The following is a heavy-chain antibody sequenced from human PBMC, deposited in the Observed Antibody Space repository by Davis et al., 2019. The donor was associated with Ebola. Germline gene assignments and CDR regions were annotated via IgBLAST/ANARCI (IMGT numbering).Heavy chain of an antibody. J-gene: IGHJ4*02. Sequence: PGGSLRLSCAASGFTFSSYGMHWVRQAPGKGLEWVGFIRDDGSNKYYADSVKGRFTISRDNSKNTLYLQMKSLRVEDTAVYYCVREGGSSHFDYWGQGTLVTVSS. CDR3: VREGGSSHFDY. CDR1: GFTFSSYG. V-gene: IGHV3-30*02. D-gene: IGHD1-26*01. CDR2: IRDDGSNK.